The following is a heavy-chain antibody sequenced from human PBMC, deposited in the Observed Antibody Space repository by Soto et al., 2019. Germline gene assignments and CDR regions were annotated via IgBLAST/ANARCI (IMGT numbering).Heavy chain of an antibody. CDR2: ISGNGIST. CDR1: GFTFNNYA. CDR3: AKDRSTVTPRGMDV. V-gene: IGHV3-23*01. J-gene: IGHJ6*02. D-gene: IGHD4-4*01. Sequence: GGSLRPSCAASGFTFNNYAMSWVRQAPGKGLEWVSAISGNGISTYYADSVRGRFTISRDNSKNTLYLQMNSLRAEDTAVYYCAKDRSTVTPRGMDVWGQGTTVTVSS.